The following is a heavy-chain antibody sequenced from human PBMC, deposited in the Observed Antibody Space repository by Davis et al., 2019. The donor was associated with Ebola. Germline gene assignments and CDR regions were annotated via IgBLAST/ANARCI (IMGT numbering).Heavy chain of an antibody. V-gene: IGHV1-2*06. J-gene: IGHJ5*02. D-gene: IGHD5-18*01. CDR3: ARGHTYGRWDDWFDP. CDR2: INPNFGGK. CDR1: GYTFAAHY. Sequence: ASVKVSCKASGYTFAAHYIHWVRQAPGQGLEWMGRINPNFGGKIYAQKFQDRVTMTIDTTINTAYMELDRLRSDDTAVYYCARGHTYGRWDDWFDPWGQGTLVTVSS.